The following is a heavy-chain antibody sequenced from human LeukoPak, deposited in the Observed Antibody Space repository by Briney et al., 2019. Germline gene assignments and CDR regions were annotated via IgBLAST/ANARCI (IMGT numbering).Heavy chain of an antibody. V-gene: IGHV3-33*01. J-gene: IGHJ4*02. Sequence: GGSLRLSCAESGFTFSSYGMHWVRQAPGKGLEWVAVIWYDGSNKYYADSVKGRFTISRDNSKNTLYLQMNSLRAEDTAVYYCARDHSSGWYSDYFDYWGQGTLVTVSS. CDR2: IWYDGSNK. CDR3: ARDHSSGWYSDYFDY. D-gene: IGHD6-19*01. CDR1: GFTFSSYG.